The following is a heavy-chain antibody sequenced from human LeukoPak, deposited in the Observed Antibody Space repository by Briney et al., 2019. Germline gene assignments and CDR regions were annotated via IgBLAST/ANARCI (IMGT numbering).Heavy chain of an antibody. CDR2: IIPIFGTA. CDR1: GGTFSSYA. Sequence: SVKVSCKASGGTFSSYAISWVRQAPGQGLEWMGGIIPIFGTANYAQKFQGRVTITTDESTSTACMELGSLRSEDTAVYYCAREYSSSFDPWGQGTLVTVSS. CDR3: AREYSSSFDP. D-gene: IGHD6-6*01. J-gene: IGHJ5*02. V-gene: IGHV1-69*05.